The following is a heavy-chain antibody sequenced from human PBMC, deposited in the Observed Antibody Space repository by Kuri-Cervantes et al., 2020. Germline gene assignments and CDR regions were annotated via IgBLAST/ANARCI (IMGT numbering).Heavy chain of an antibody. CDR2: INEDGREK. V-gene: IGHV3-7*01. CDR1: GFTFDDYA. Sequence: GGSLRLSCAASGFTFDDYAMHWVRQAPGKRLEWVANINEDGREKYYVDSVKGRFTISRDNAKKSLYLQMNSLRAEDTAVYYCVTVGRGTYFDYWGRGNLVTVSS. CDR3: VTVGRGTYFDY. J-gene: IGHJ4*02.